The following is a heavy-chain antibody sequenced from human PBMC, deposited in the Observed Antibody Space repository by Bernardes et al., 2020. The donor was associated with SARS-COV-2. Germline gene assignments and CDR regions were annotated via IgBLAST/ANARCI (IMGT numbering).Heavy chain of an antibody. D-gene: IGHD2-8*02. J-gene: IGHJ3*02. CDR3: ATEDGLVGNAFAI. CDR1: GYILSGLS. V-gene: IGHV1-24*01. Sequence: ASVKVSCRVSGYILSGLSMHWVRQAPGKGLEWMGGFDAEDGETIYTQKFQGRVTMTEDTSTDTAYMELSSLRSDDTAVYYCATEDGLVGNAFAIWGQGTVVTVSS. CDR2: FDAEDGET.